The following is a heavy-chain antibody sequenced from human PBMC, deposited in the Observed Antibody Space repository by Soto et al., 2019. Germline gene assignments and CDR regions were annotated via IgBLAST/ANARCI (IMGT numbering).Heavy chain of an antibody. D-gene: IGHD3-9*01. CDR2: IIPIFGST. Sequence: QVQLAQSGAEVKKPGSSVKVSCTSSGVTVTNYAINWLRQDPGHGLQWMGAIIPIFGSTNYAPKFESRLTFTADKSTTTGYMELNSSTIDDAAVYYCGRSSFGRSGYFLYYFDSCGQGTLVTVYS. CDR1: GVTVTNYA. V-gene: IGHV1-69*06. J-gene: IGHJ4*02. CDR3: GRSSFGRSGYFLYYFDS.